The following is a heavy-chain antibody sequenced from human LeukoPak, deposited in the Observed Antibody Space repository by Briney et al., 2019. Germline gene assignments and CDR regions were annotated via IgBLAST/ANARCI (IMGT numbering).Heavy chain of an antibody. CDR3: ARVRYCSSTTCRGAFDI. V-gene: IGHV3-72*01. CDR2: ARNKANTYAT. D-gene: IGHD2-2*01. Sequence: GGSLRLSCAASGFTFSDHYMDWVRQAPGKGLEWVGRARNKANTYATEYAASVKGRFTISRDDSENSLYLQMKSLKTEDTAVYYCARVRYCSSTTCRGAFDIWGQGTMVTVSS. J-gene: IGHJ3*02. CDR1: GFTFSDHY.